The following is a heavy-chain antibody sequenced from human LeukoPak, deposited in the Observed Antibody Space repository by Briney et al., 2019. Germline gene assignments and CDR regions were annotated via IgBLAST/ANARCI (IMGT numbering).Heavy chain of an antibody. Sequence: PSETLSLTCTVSGGSISSSSYYWGWIRQPPGKGLEWIGSIYYSGSTYYNPSLKSRVTISVDTSKNQFSLKLSSVTAADKAVYYCARVEWLVRYWGQGTLVTVSS. D-gene: IGHD6-19*01. CDR2: IYYSGST. J-gene: IGHJ4*02. CDR1: GGSISSSSYY. CDR3: ARVEWLVRY. V-gene: IGHV4-39*07.